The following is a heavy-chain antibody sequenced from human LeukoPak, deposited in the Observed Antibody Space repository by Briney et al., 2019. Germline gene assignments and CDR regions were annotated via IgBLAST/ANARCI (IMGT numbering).Heavy chain of an antibody. CDR2: ISHDSKTK. CDR3: AKDNCGGDCG. V-gene: IGHV3-30*01. Sequence: GGSLRLSCSASGFSFIDFAMHWVRQAPGKGLEWVAVISHDSKTKYHAESVKGRFTISRDNSKNTVYLQMNSLRAEDTAVYYCAKDNCGGDCGWGQGTLVTVSS. J-gene: IGHJ4*02. D-gene: IGHD2-21*02. CDR1: GFSFIDFA.